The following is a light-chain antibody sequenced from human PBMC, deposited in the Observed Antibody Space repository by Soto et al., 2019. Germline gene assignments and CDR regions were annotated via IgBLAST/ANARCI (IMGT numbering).Light chain of an antibody. CDR3: QQYDYLVT. Sequence: DIQMTQSPSSLSASEGDGLTITCQASQDIRNSLNWYQQKPGRAPKLLIYDASNVETGVPSRFSGTGSGTHFSFSLSSLQPEDFATYYCQQYDYLVTFGQGTRLE. CDR1: QDIRNS. CDR2: DAS. J-gene: IGKJ5*01. V-gene: IGKV1-33*01.